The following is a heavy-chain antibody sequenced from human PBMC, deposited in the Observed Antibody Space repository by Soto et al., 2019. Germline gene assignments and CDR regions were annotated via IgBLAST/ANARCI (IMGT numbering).Heavy chain of an antibody. CDR2: ISISKGKT. J-gene: IGHJ6*02. CDR1: GYTFRNYD. Sequence: QVQLVQSGAEVKRPGASVKVSCKASGYTFRNYDVAWVRRAPGHGLEWMGWISISKGKTYYQESLQGRVTMTMDTGMTTAYLEVRSVRSDDTAVYYCARKGYIGIFGLDVWGQGTTVTVSS. CDR3: ARKGYIGIFGLDV. D-gene: IGHD5-12*01. V-gene: IGHV1-18*01.